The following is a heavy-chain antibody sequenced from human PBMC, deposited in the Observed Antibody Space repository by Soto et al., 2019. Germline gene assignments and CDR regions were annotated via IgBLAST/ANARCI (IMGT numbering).Heavy chain of an antibody. V-gene: IGHV3-23*01. CDR1: GFICTSYD. Sequence: GWSLRLACASSGFICTSYDMSWVRQVPGKGLEWVSTILVGGSTYYADSVKGRFTISRDRSKNTVFLQMNSLTVGDTAVYYCAKATATGGGAFDICGQGTMVTVSS. CDR3: AKATATGGGAFDI. J-gene: IGHJ3*02. CDR2: ILVGGST. D-gene: IGHD2-8*02.